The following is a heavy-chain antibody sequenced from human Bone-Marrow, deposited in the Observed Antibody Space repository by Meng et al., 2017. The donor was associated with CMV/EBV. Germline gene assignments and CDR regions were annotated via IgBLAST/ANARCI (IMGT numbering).Heavy chain of an antibody. Sequence: ASVKVSCKASGYTFTSYYMHWVRQAPGQGLEWMGIINPSGGSTSYAQKFQGRVTMTRDTSTSTVYMELSSLRSEDTAVYYCATRDQWLFHFDYWGQGNLVTFAS. CDR2: INPSGGST. CDR1: GYTFTSYY. CDR3: ATRDQWLFHFDY. J-gene: IGHJ4*02. D-gene: IGHD3-22*01. V-gene: IGHV1-46*01.